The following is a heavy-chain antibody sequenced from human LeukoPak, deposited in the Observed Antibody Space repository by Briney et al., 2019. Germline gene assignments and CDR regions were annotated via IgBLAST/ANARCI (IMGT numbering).Heavy chain of an antibody. D-gene: IGHD5-12*01. CDR2: INPNSGGT. J-gene: IGHJ6*02. CDR1: EYTFTGYY. V-gene: IGHV1-2*02. Sequence: ASVKVSCKASEYTFTGYYMHWVRQAPGQGLEWMGWINPNSGGTNYSQKFQGRVTMTRDTSISTAYMELSRLRSDDTAVYYCARFWRRSPLGMDVWGQGTTVTVSS. CDR3: ARFWRRSPLGMDV.